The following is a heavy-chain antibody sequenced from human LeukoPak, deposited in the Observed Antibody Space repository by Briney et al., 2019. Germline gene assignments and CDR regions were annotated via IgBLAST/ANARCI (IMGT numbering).Heavy chain of an antibody. D-gene: IGHD3-3*01. CDR1: GFTVSSNY. V-gene: IGHV3-23*01. J-gene: IGHJ4*02. CDR3: AKDSGTIFGVVTTN. CDR2: ISGSGGST. Sequence: PGGSLRLSCAASGFTVSSNYMSWVRQAPGKGLEWVSAISGSGGSTYYADSVKGRFTISRDNSKNTLYLQMNSLRAEDTAVYYCAKDSGTIFGVVTTNWGQGTLVTVSS.